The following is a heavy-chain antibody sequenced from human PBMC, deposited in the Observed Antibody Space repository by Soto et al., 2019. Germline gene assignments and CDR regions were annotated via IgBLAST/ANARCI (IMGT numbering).Heavy chain of an antibody. CDR3: ARGYDVVRVPVAIRVGYFDH. J-gene: IGHJ4*02. V-gene: IGHV3-21*01. Sequence: EVDLVESGGGLAKPGGALRLSCTDSGFTFGSHTMNWVRQAPGKGLEWVSSISATGSDIYYGDSVMGRFTISRDNAKNSLYLQLNNLRVEDTAVYYCARGYDVVRVPVAIRVGYFDHWGQGTVVTVSS. D-gene: IGHD3-16*01. CDR1: GFTFGSHT. CDR2: ISATGSDI.